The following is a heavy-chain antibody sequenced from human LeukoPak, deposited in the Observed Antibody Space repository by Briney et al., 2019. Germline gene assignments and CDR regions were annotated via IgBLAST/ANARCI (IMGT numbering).Heavy chain of an antibody. D-gene: IGHD3-22*01. CDR1: GFTFSNYA. Sequence: GGSLRLSCAASGFTFSNYAMHWVRQAPGKGLEWVALIWYDGSNKYYADSVKGRFTISRDNSKNTLYLQMNSLRAEDTAVYYCARELGSSGYYPFDYWGQGTLVTVSS. CDR3: ARELGSSGYYPFDY. V-gene: IGHV3-33*08. J-gene: IGHJ4*02. CDR2: IWYDGSNK.